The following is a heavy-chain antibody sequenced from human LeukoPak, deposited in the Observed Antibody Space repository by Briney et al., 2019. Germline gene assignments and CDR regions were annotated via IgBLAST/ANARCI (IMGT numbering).Heavy chain of an antibody. CDR1: GFTFSSYG. Sequence: GGSLRLSCAASGFTFSSYGMHWVRQAPGKGLEWVALIWYDGTNKYYADSVKGRCTISRDNSKNTLYMQMSSLRAEGTAVYYCAKVLGRGYYYIDVWGKGTTVTVSS. D-gene: IGHD1-1*01. J-gene: IGHJ6*03. CDR2: IWYDGTNK. CDR3: AKVLGRGYYYIDV. V-gene: IGHV3-33*06.